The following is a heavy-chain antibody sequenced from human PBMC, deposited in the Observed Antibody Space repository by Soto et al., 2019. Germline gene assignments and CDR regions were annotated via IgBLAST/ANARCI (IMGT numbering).Heavy chain of an antibody. J-gene: IGHJ5*01. CDR3: ARASIHGSSWYFWFDP. CDR1: GGTFSRYA. V-gene: IGHV1-69*01. CDR2: IIPMFGIT. D-gene: IGHD6-13*01. Sequence: QVQLVQSGAEVRKPGSSVKVSCKASGGTFSRYAINWVRQAPGQGLEWMGEIIPMFGITNYAQKFKGRVTITADEFTSTVYMELNTLRSEDAAVYYCARASIHGSSWYFWFDPWGQGTLVTVSS.